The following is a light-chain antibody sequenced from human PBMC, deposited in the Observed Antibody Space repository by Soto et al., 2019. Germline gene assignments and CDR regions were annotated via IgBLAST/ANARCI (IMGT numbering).Light chain of an antibody. J-gene: IGKJ5*01. V-gene: IGKV3-20*01. Sequence: EIVLTQSPGTLPFSPGERATLSCRASQSVSSSLLAWYQQKPGQAPRLLISGASSRATGIPDRFSGSGSGTDFTLTISRLEPEDFAVFYCQHYGSSVTFAQGTRLEIK. CDR3: QHYGSSVT. CDR1: QSVSSSL. CDR2: GAS.